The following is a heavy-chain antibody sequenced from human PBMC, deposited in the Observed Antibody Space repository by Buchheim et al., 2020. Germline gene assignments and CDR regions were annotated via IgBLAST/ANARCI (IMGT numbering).Heavy chain of an antibody. CDR3: ARLIGDSSGWSVLWGYFDY. J-gene: IGHJ4*02. CDR1: GGSFSGYY. CDR2: INHSGST. Sequence: QVQLQQWGAGLLKPSETLSLTCAVYGGSFSGYYWSWIRQPPGKGLEWIGEINHSGSTNYNPSLKSRVTISVDTSKNQFSLKLSSVTAADTAVYYCARLIGDSSGWSVLWGYFDYWGQGTL. V-gene: IGHV4-34*01. D-gene: IGHD6-19*01.